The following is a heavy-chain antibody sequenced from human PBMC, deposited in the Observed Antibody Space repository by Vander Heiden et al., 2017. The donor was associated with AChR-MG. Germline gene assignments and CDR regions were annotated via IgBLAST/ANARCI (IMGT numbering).Heavy chain of an antibody. Sequence: QVQLVESGGGVVQPGRSLRLSCAASGFTFSSYGMHWVRQAPGKGLEWVAVISYDGSNKYYADSVKGRFTISRDNSKNTLYLQMNSLRAEDTAVYYCVDDCSSTSCYDADDAFDIWGQGTMVTVSS. CDR3: VDDCSSTSCYDADDAFDI. CDR2: ISYDGSNK. D-gene: IGHD2-2*01. CDR1: GFTFSSYG. J-gene: IGHJ3*02. V-gene: IGHV3-30*03.